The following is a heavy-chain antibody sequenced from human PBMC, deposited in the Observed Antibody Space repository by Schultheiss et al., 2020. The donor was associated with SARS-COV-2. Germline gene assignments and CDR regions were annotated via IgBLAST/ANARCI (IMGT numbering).Heavy chain of an antibody. D-gene: IGHD1-26*01. CDR3: AKVVGATTFSEDYFDY. CDR2: ISGSGGST. J-gene: IGHJ4*02. CDR1: GLTFSNYW. Sequence: GGSLRLSCVASGLTFSNYWMSWVRQAPGKGLEWVSAISGSGGSTYYADSVKGRFTISRDNSKNTLYLQMNSLRAEDTAVYYCAKVVGATTFSEDYFDYWGQGTLVTVSS. V-gene: IGHV3-23*01.